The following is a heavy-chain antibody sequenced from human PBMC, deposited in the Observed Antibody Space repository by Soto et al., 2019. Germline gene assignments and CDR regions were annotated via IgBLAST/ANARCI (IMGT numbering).Heavy chain of an antibody. CDR1: GYTFTSYG. CDR3: ASGTILRYDYSNYFQH. J-gene: IGHJ1*01. CDR2: ISAYNGNT. Sequence: ASVKVSCKASGYTFTSYGISWVRQAPGQGLEWMGWISAYNGNTNYAQKLQGRVTMTTDTSTSTAYMELRSLRSDDTAVYYCASGTILRYDYSNYFQHWGQGTLVTVSS. V-gene: IGHV1-18*01. D-gene: IGHD4-4*01.